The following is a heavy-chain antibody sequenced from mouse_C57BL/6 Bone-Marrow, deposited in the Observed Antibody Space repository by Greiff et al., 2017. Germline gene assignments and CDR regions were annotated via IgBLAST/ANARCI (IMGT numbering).Heavy chain of an antibody. D-gene: IGHD1-1*01. CDR2: IYPGDGDT. Sequence: LVESGAELVKPGASVKISCKASGYAFSSYWMNWVKQRPGKGLEWIGQIYPGDGDTNYNGKFKGKATLTADKASSPAYMQLSSLTSEDSAVYSCLTVVYDYAMDYWGKGTSGNVSS. J-gene: IGHJ4*01. V-gene: IGHV1-80*01. CDR1: GYAFSSYW. CDR3: LTVVYDYAMDY.